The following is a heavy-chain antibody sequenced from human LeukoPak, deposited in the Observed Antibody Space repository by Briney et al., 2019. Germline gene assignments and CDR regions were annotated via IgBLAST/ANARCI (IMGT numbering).Heavy chain of an antibody. CDR3: ARGATYDYVWGSYRYTAGVAAPNWFDP. Sequence: ASVKVSFKASGGTFISYAISWVRQAPGQGLEWMGGIIPIFGTANYAQKFQGRVTITADKSTSTAYMELSSLRSEDTAVYYCARGATYDYVWGSYRYTAGVAAPNWFDPWGQGTLVTVSS. CDR1: GGTFISYA. V-gene: IGHV1-69*06. J-gene: IGHJ5*02. CDR2: IIPIFGTA. D-gene: IGHD3-16*02.